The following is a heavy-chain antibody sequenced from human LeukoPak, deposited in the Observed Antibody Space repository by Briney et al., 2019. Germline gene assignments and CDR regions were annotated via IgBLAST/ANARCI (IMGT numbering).Heavy chain of an antibody. V-gene: IGHV4-39*07. CDR1: GGSISSSSYY. Sequence: SETLSLTCTVSGGSISSSSYYWGWIRQPPGKGLEWIGSIYYSGSTNYNPSLKSRVTMSVDTSKNQFSLKLSSVTAADTAVYYCARGPYYYGSGSYADAFDIWGQGTMVTVSS. D-gene: IGHD3-10*01. J-gene: IGHJ3*02. CDR2: IYYSGST. CDR3: ARGPYYYGSGSYADAFDI.